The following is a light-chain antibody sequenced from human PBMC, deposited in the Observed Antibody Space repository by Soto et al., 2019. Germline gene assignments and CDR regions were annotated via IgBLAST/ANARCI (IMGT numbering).Light chain of an antibody. CDR2: EVS. V-gene: IGLV2-14*01. Sequence: QSALTQPASVSGSPGQSITISCTGTSSDVGGYNYVSWYQQNPGKAPKLMSYEVSNRPSGVSNRFSGSKSGNMASLTISGLQAEDEADYYCSSYTINRAYVFGTGTKVTVL. CDR1: SSDVGGYNY. J-gene: IGLJ1*01. CDR3: SSYTINRAYV.